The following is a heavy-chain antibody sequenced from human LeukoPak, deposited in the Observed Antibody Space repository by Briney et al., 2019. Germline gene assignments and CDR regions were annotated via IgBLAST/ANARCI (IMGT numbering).Heavy chain of an antibody. CDR3: ARAPYSGSSYNWFDP. V-gene: IGHV3-20*04. D-gene: IGHD1-26*01. Sequence: GGSLRLSCAASGFTFDDYGMSWVRQAPGKGLEWVSGINWNGGSTGYADSVKGRFTISRDNAKNSLYLQMNSLRAEDTAVYYCARAPYSGSSYNWFDPWGQGTLVTVSS. CDR1: GFTFDDYG. J-gene: IGHJ5*02. CDR2: INWNGGST.